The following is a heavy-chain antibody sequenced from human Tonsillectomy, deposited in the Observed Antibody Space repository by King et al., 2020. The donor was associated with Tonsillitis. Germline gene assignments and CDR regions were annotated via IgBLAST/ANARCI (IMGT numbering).Heavy chain of an antibody. Sequence: QLVQSGAEVKKPGASVKVSCKASGYTFTGYYMHWVRQAPGQGLEWMGWINPNSGGTNYSQKFQGRVTMTRDTSISTAYMELSRLRSDDTAVYYCARDGHIVVVVAATSSAYFDYWGQGTLVTVSS. J-gene: IGHJ4*02. CDR2: INPNSGGT. V-gene: IGHV1-2*02. CDR3: ARDGHIVVVVAATSSAYFDY. CDR1: GYTFTGYY. D-gene: IGHD2-15*01.